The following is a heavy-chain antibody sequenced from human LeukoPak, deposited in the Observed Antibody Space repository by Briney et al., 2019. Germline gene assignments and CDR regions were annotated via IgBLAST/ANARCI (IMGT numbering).Heavy chain of an antibody. D-gene: IGHD1-26*01. CDR1: GGSISGSGYY. CDR2: IYHTGST. Sequence: SETLSLTCTVSGGSISGSGYYWSWIWQPPGKGLEWIGYIYHTGSTYYNPSLASRVTISVDRSKNQFSLRLTSVTAADTAVFYCARGGVGPTTNWFDPWGQGTLVTVSS. CDR3: ARGGVGPTTNWFDP. V-gene: IGHV4-30-2*01. J-gene: IGHJ5*02.